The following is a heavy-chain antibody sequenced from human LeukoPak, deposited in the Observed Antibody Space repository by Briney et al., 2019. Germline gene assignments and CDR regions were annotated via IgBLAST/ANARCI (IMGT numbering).Heavy chain of an antibody. V-gene: IGHV3-7*01. CDR3: ARDGGGWYGWFDP. CDR2: IKQDGSEK. CDR1: GFTFSSYW. D-gene: IGHD6-19*01. Sequence: GGSLRLSCAASGFTFSSYWMSWVRQAPGKGLEWVANIKQDGSEKYYVDSVKGRFTISRDNSKNSLYLQMNSLSAEDTAVYYCARDGGGWYGWFDPWGQGTLVTVSS. J-gene: IGHJ5*02.